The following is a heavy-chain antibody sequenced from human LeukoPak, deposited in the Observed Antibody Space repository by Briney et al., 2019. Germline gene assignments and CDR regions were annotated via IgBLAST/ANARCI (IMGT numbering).Heavy chain of an antibody. CDR1: GFTFSSYA. CDR2: ISYDGSNK. D-gene: IGHD6-19*01. J-gene: IGHJ4*02. V-gene: IGHV3-30-3*01. CDR3: ASSPGSYFDY. Sequence: GGSLRLSCAASGFTFSSYAMHWVRQAPGKGLEWVAVISYDGSNKYYADSVKGRFTISRDNSKNTLYLQMNSLRTEDTGVYYCASSPGSYFDYWGQGTLVTVSS.